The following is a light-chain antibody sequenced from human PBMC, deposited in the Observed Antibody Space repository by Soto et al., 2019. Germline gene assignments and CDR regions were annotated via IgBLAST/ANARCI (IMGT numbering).Light chain of an antibody. CDR1: QTISSW. CDR2: KAS. J-gene: IGKJ1*01. Sequence: DIQMTHSPSTLPASVGDRVTITCRASQTISSWLAWYQQKPGKAPKLLIYKASTLKSGVPSRFSGSGSGTEFTLTISSLQPDDFATYYCQHYNSYSGAFGQGTKV. CDR3: QHYNSYSGA. V-gene: IGKV1-5*03.